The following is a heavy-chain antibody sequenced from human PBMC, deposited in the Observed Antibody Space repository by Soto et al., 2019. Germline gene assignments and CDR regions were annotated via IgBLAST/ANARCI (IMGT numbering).Heavy chain of an antibody. CDR1: GYKFTTYG. Sequence: QVQLLQSGAEVKKPGASVKASCKDSGYKFTTYGITWVRQAPGQGLEWLGGISTYNGNTDYAQNRQDRVTMTTETSTSTAYLEVRSLTSDDTAVYSCARGLGTNGLDVWGQGTTVTVSS. CDR2: ISTYNGNT. D-gene: IGHD7-27*01. V-gene: IGHV1-18*04. CDR3: ARGLGTNGLDV. J-gene: IGHJ6*02.